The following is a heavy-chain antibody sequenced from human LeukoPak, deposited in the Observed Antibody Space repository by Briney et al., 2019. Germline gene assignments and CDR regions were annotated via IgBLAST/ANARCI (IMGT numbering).Heavy chain of an antibody. Sequence: GGSLRLSCAASGFTFSSYAMHWVRQAPGKGLEWVAVISHDGSNKYYADSVKGRFTISRDNSKTTLYLQMNSLRAEDTAVYYCAKDVDGGGSYGVFHYWGQGALVTVSS. J-gene: IGHJ4*02. D-gene: IGHD1-26*01. CDR3: AKDVDGGGSYGVFHY. CDR1: GFTFSSYA. CDR2: ISHDGSNK. V-gene: IGHV3-30-3*01.